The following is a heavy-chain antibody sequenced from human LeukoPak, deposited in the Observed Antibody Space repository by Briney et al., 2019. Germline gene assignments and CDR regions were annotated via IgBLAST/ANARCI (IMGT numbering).Heavy chain of an antibody. CDR1: GLTFSNYG. D-gene: IGHD3-22*01. J-gene: IGHJ3*02. CDR3: ARDLEDSSPFGAFDM. CDR2: IWFDGIKK. Sequence: GGSLRLSCAASGLTFSNYGMHWVRQVPGKGLEWVAAIWFDGIKKYYADSVKGRLTISRDNSKNTLYLQMNSLRAEDTAVYYCARDLEDSSPFGAFDMWGQGTMVTVSS. V-gene: IGHV3-33*01.